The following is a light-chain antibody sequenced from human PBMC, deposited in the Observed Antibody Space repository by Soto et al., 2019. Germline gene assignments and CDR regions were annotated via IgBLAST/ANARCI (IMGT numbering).Light chain of an antibody. V-gene: IGLV2-14*01. J-gene: IGLJ1*01. CDR2: EVS. CDR3: SSYTSSSTSYV. Sequence: QSVLTQPASVSGSPGQSITISCTGTSSDVGGYNYVSWYQQHPGIAPKLMIYEVSNRPSGVSNRFSGSKSGNTASLTISGLQAEDEADYYCSSYTSSSTSYVFGTGTKLTVL. CDR1: SSDVGGYNY.